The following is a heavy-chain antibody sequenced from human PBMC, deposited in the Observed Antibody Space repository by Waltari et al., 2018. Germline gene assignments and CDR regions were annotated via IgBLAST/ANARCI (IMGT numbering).Heavy chain of an antibody. Sequence: EVQLVESGGGLVKPGGSLRLSCAASGVTFSSYSMNWVRQAPGKGLEGVSSISSSSSYIYYADSVKGRFTISRDNAKNSLYLQMNSLRAEDTAVYYCARVGYYDFWSGYYEYYYYYMDVWGKGTTVTVSS. CDR1: GVTFSSYS. D-gene: IGHD3-3*01. V-gene: IGHV3-21*01. CDR2: ISSSSSYI. J-gene: IGHJ6*03. CDR3: ARVGYYDFWSGYYEYYYYYMDV.